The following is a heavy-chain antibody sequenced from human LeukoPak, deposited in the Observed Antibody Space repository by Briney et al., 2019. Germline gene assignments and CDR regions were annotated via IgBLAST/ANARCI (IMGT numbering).Heavy chain of an antibody. CDR2: ISGGGDTT. CDR1: GFTFSNFG. Sequence: AGGSLRLSCAASGFTFSNFGMSWVRQAPGRGLEWVSGISGGGDTTYYAESVKGRFTISRDNSKNTLFLQMNSLSAEDTAVYYCAKTNGYYDYWGQGTLVAVSS. J-gene: IGHJ4*02. CDR3: AKTNGYYDY. D-gene: IGHD3-22*01. V-gene: IGHV3-23*01.